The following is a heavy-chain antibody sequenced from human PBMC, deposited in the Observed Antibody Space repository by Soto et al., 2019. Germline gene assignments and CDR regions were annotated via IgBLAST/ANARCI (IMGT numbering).Heavy chain of an antibody. V-gene: IGHV3-33*01. J-gene: IGHJ4*02. D-gene: IGHD5-18*01. CDR3: TRDPGLDTAMEDPEY. CDR2: IWYDGSNK. Sequence: GGSLRLSCAASGFSFSSYGMHWVRQAPGQGLERVAVIWYDGSNKKYVDSVKGRFTIIRENSTNTLYPQMNSLRTEDTTVYYYTRDPGLDTAMEDPEYWGQGTLVTVSP. CDR1: GFSFSSYG.